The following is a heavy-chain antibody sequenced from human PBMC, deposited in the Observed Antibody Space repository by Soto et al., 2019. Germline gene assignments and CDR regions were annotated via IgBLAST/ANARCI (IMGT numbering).Heavy chain of an antibody. Sequence: QVQLVESGGGVVQPGRSLRISCAASGFTFSSYAMHWVRQAPGKGLEWVAVISYDGSNKYYADSVKGRFTISRDNSKNTLYLQMNSLRAEDTAVYYCARMGVVVAAPMDVWGQGTTVTVSS. CDR3: ARMGVVVAAPMDV. V-gene: IGHV3-30-3*01. J-gene: IGHJ6*02. CDR2: ISYDGSNK. CDR1: GFTFSSYA. D-gene: IGHD2-15*01.